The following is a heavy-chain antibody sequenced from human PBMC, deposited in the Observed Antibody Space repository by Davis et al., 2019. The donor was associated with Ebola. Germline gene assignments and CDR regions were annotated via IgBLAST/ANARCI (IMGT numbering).Heavy chain of an antibody. CDR1: GGSVSSGSYY. V-gene: IGHV4-61*01. Sequence: MPGGSLRLSCTVSGGSVSSGSYYWSWIRQPPGKGLEWIGYIYYSGSTNYNPSPKSRVTISVDTSKNQFSLKLSSVTAADTAVYYCARDIYGGNGPLDYWGQGTLVTVSS. CDR2: IYYSGST. J-gene: IGHJ4*02. CDR3: ARDIYGGNGPLDY. D-gene: IGHD4-23*01.